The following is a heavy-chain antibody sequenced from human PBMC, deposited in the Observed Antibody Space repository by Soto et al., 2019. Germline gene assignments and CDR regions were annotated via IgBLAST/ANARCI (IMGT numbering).Heavy chain of an antibody. Sequence: SGGSLRLSCAASGCTFSSYAMSWVRQAPGKGLEWVSAISGSGGSTYYADSVKGRFTISRDNSKNTLYLQMNSLRAEDTAVYYCARDNDYGDYDGLDYWGQGTLVTVS. V-gene: IGHV3-23*01. D-gene: IGHD4-17*01. CDR3: ARDNDYGDYDGLDY. J-gene: IGHJ4*02. CDR1: GCTFSSYA. CDR2: ISGSGGST.